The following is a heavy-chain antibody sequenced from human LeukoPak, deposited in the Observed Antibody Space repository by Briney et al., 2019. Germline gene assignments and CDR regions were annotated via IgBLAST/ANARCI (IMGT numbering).Heavy chain of an antibody. Sequence: GGSLRLSSAASGFTFSSYWMHWVRQAPGKGLVWVSRINTDGSSTSYADSVKGRFTISRDNAKNTLYLQMNSLRAEDTAVYYCARDTVTNNWFDPWGQGTLVTVSS. CDR2: INTDGSST. CDR3: ARDTVTNNWFDP. J-gene: IGHJ5*02. D-gene: IGHD4-11*01. V-gene: IGHV3-74*01. CDR1: GFTFSSYW.